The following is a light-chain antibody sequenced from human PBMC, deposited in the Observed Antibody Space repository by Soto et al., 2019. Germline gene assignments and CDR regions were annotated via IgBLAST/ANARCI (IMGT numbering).Light chain of an antibody. J-gene: IGKJ1*01. Sequence: EIVLTQSPATLSLSPGERATLSCRASQSVSSYLAWYQQKPGQAPRLLIYDASNRATGIPARFSGRGSGTDFTLTISSLEPADFAAYYCQQRSNWPPSWTFGQGTKVEIK. CDR2: DAS. V-gene: IGKV3-11*01. CDR1: QSVSSY. CDR3: QQRSNWPPSWT.